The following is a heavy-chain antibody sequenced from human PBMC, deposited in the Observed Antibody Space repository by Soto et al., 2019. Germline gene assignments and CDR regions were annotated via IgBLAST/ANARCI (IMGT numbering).Heavy chain of an antibody. CDR3: ARGLECRGYCLDKPTWFAP. CDR2: IIPIFGTP. D-gene: IGHD2-15*01. J-gene: IGHJ5*02. V-gene: IGHV1-69*06. Sequence: GASVKVSCKASGGTFSTYTFSWVRQAPGQGLEWMGRIIPIFGTPYYAQKFQGRVTITADKSTSTVYMELSSLRSDDTAVYFCARGLECRGYCLDKPTWFAPWGHGTLVTVSS. CDR1: GGTFSTYT.